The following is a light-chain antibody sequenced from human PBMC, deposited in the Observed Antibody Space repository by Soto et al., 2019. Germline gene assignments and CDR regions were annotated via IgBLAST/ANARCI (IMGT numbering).Light chain of an antibody. Sequence: EIVLTQSPGTLSLSPGERATLSCRASQSVRSSYLAWYQQNAGQAPRLLIYGASSRATGIQDRFSGSGSGTDFTLTIRRLEPEDFAVYYCLQYGTFPRTFGQGTKVDIK. V-gene: IGKV3-20*01. CDR1: QSVRSSY. J-gene: IGKJ1*01. CDR3: LQYGTFPRT. CDR2: GAS.